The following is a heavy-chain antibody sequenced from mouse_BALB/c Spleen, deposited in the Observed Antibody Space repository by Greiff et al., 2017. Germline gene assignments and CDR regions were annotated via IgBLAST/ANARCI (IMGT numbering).Heavy chain of an antibody. Sequence: EVQVVESGGGLVKPGGSLKLSCAASGFTFSDYYMYWVRQTPEKRLEWVATISDGGSYTYYPDSVKGRFTISRDNAKNNLYLQMSSLKSEDTAMYYCARETYAMDYWGQGTSVTVSS. CDR1: GFTFSDYY. CDR2: ISDGGSYT. CDR3: ARETYAMDY. J-gene: IGHJ4*01. V-gene: IGHV5-4*02.